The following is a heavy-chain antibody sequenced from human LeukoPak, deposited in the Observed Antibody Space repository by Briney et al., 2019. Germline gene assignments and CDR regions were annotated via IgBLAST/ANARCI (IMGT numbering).Heavy chain of an antibody. Sequence: GSLRLSCAAYGFTLSSHSMNWVRQAPGKGLEWVSSISSSSSYIHSADSVKGRFTISRDNAKNSLYLQMNSLRAEDTAVYYCAGDLYDSGAYSSPIDYWGQGTLVTVSS. CDR3: AGDLYDSGAYSSPIDY. D-gene: IGHD3-22*01. J-gene: IGHJ4*02. CDR1: GFTLSSHS. V-gene: IGHV3-21*01. CDR2: ISSSSSYI.